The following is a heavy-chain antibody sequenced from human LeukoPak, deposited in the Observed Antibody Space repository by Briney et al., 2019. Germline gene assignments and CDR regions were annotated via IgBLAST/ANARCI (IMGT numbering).Heavy chain of an antibody. J-gene: IGHJ4*02. CDR2: ICYSGST. CDR1: GGSISNYY. V-gene: IGHV4-59*01. D-gene: IGHD5-18*01. CDR3: ARGGYSHFDY. Sequence: KPSETLSLTCTVSGGSISNYYWSWIRQSPGKGLEWIGDICYSGSTKYNPSLKSRVTISVDTSKDQFSLKLSSVTAADTAVYYCARGGYSHFDYWGQGTLVTVSS.